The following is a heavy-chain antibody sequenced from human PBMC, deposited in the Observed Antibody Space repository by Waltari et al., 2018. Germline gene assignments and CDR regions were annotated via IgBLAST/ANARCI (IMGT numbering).Heavy chain of an antibody. Sequence: QVQLVESGGGVVQPGRSLRLSCAASGFTFSSYGMHWVRQAPGKGLEWVAVIWYDGSNKYYAEAGKGRFTISRDKSKNTLYLQMNSLRAEDTAVYYCARDWDMVRGVIDAFDIWGQGTMVTVSS. CDR2: IWYDGSNK. CDR1: GFTFSSYG. D-gene: IGHD3-10*01. V-gene: IGHV3-33*01. CDR3: ARDWDMVRGVIDAFDI. J-gene: IGHJ3*02.